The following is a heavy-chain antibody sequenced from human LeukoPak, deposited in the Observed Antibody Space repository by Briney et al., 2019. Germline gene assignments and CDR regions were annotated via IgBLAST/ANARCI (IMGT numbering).Heavy chain of an antibody. D-gene: IGHD3-10*01. CDR2: INPNSGGT. CDR3: ARQSSGSFGSDY. J-gene: IGHJ4*02. Sequence: ASVKVSCKASGYTFTGYYMHWVRQAPGQGLEWMGWINPNSGGTNYAQNFQGRVTMTRDPSISTAYMELSRLRSDDTAVYFCARQSSGSFGSDYWGQGTLVTVSS. V-gene: IGHV1-2*02. CDR1: GYTFTGYY.